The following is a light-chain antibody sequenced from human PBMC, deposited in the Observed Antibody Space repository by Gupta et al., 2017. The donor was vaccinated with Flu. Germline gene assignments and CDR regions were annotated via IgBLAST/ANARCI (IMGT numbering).Light chain of an antibody. CDR2: KNS. CDR3: ATWDDSLNGRV. V-gene: IGLV1-47*01. Sequence: QSVLTQPPSASGTPGQRVTISCSGSSSNIGTNYVYWYQQFPGTAPKLLIYKNSQRPSGVPDRFSGSKSGTSASLAISGLRAEDEADYYCATWDDSLNGRVFGGGTKLTVL. CDR1: SSNIGTNY. J-gene: IGLJ3*02.